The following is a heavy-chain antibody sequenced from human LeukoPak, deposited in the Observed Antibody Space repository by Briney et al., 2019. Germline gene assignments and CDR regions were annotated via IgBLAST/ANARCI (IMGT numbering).Heavy chain of an antibody. J-gene: IGHJ3*02. CDR2: ISWKSGSI. CDR1: GFTFDDYA. V-gene: IGHV3-9*01. D-gene: IGHD2-8*01. Sequence: GGSLRLSCAASGFTFDDYAMHWVRQAPGKGLEWVSGISWKSGSIGYADSVKGRFTISRDNAKNSLYLQMNSLRAEDTALYYCAKEGVYCTNGVCSLDAFDIWGQGTMVTVSS. CDR3: AKEGVYCTNGVCSLDAFDI.